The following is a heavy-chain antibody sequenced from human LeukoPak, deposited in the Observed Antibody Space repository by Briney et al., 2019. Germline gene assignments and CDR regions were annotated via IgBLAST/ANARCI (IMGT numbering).Heavy chain of an antibody. D-gene: IGHD1-26*01. CDR3: ARDLAGATGY. Sequence: GGSLRLSCSASGFTFSSNAMAWVRQAPGKGLEWVAVIWYDGSNKYYADPVKGRFTISRDNSKNTLYLQMNSLRAEDTAVYYCARDLAGATGYWGQGTLVTVSS. V-gene: IGHV3-33*08. J-gene: IGHJ4*02. CDR2: IWYDGSNK. CDR1: GFTFSSNA.